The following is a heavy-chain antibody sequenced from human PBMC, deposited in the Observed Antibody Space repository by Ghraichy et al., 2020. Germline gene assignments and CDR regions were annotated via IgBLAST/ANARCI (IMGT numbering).Heavy chain of an antibody. CDR2: IYTGGST. D-gene: IGHD1-14*01. CDR1: GFSVSNNY. CDR3: ARDPESDLPIDY. Sequence: LSLTCAASGFSVSNNYMNWVRQAPGKGLEWVSVIYTGGSTYYADSVWGRFTVSRDESKNTLYLQINSLRVEDTAVYYCARDPESDLPIDYWGQGTLVTVSS. J-gene: IGHJ4*02. V-gene: IGHV3-53*01.